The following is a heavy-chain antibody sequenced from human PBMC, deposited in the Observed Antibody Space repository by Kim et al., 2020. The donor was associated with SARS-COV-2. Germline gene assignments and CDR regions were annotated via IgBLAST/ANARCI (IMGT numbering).Heavy chain of an antibody. Sequence: SETLSLTCSVSGASINRDTYYWGWIRQPPRKGLEWIGSIYYTGSTFYSPSLGSRVTLSIDTSENQLSLRLGSATAAATATYYCVRVAVGNSANWFFDLWG. J-gene: IGHJ2*01. V-gene: IGHV4-39*01. CDR3: VRVAVGNSANWFFDL. D-gene: IGHD4-4*01. CDR1: GASINRDTYY. CDR2: IYYTGST.